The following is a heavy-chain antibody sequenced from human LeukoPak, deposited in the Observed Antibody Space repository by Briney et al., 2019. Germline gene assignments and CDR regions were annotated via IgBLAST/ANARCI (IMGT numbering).Heavy chain of an antibody. Sequence: GASVKVSCKASGYTFTGYYMHWVRQAPGQGLEWMGWINPNIGGTNYAQKFQGRVTMTRDTSISTAYMELSRLRSDDTAVYYCAREGPRYRYYVGWGQGTLVSVSS. CDR3: AREGPRYRYYVG. J-gene: IGHJ4*02. D-gene: IGHD3-16*02. V-gene: IGHV1-2*02. CDR1: GYTFTGYY. CDR2: INPNIGGT.